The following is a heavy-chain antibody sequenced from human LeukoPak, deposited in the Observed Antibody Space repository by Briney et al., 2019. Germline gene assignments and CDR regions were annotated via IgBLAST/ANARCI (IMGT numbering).Heavy chain of an antibody. V-gene: IGHV3-74*01. CDR3: ARAQLVYSSSWYIYYYYGMDV. CDR2: INSDGSST. CDR1: GFTFSSYW. Sequence: TGGSLRLSCAASGFTFSSYWMHWVRQAPGKGLVWVSRINSDGSSTSYADSVKGRFTISRDNAKNTLYLQMNSLRAEDMAVYYCARAQLVYSSSWYIYYYYGMDVWGQGTTVTVSS. J-gene: IGHJ6*02. D-gene: IGHD6-13*01.